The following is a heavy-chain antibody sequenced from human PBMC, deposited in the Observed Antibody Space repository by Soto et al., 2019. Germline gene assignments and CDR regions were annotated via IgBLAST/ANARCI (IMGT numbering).Heavy chain of an antibody. CDR3: AKLDKGYCSGGSCYFDC. J-gene: IGHJ4*02. CDR1: GFTFSTYA. V-gene: IGHV3-23*01. D-gene: IGHD2-15*01. Sequence: EVQLLESGGGFIQPGGSLRLSCAASGFTFSTYAMSWVRQAPGKGLEWVSAIRGSGSSTYYADSVKGRVTISRDNSKNTLCLQMNSLRAEDTAVYYCAKLDKGYCSGGSCYFDCWGQGTLVTVSS. CDR2: IRGSGSST.